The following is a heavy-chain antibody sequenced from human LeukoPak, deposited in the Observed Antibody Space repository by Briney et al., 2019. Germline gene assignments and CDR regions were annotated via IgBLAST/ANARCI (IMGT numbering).Heavy chain of an antibody. CDR2: IHGDASGT. V-gene: IGHV3-23*01. D-gene: IGHD1-26*01. Sequence: GGSLRLSCAASGFTFRNYAMSWVCQAPGKGLEWVSGIHGDASGTFYAESVKGRFTISRDNSRDTLHLQMNSLRAEDTAMYYCAKDFKSGDGKLEVDFWGQGTLVTVSS. J-gene: IGHJ4*02. CDR1: GFTFRNYA. CDR3: AKDFKSGDGKLEVDF.